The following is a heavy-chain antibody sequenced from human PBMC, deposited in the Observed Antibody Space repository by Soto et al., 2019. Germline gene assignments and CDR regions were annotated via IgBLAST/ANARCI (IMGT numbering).Heavy chain of an antibody. J-gene: IGHJ4*02. CDR1: GYTFTGYY. CDR3: ARGPGVREYTSGADFDY. CDR2: INPNSDGT. D-gene: IGHD6-6*01. Sequence: ASVKVSCKASGYTFTGYYMHWVRQAPGQGLEWMGWINPNSDGTNYAQKFQGRVTMTRDTSISTAYMELSMLRSGDTAVDYCARGPGVREYTSGADFDYWGQGTLVTVSS. V-gene: IGHV1-2*02.